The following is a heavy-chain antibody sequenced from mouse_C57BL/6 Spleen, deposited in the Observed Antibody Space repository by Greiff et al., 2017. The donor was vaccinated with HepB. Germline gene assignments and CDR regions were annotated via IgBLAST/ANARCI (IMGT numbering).Heavy chain of an antibody. V-gene: IGHV3-8*01. CDR1: GYSITSDY. J-gene: IGHJ1*03. Sequence: EVQLQQSGPGLAKPSQTLSLTCSVTGYSITSDYWNWIRKFPGNKLEYMGYISYSGSTYYNPSLKSRISITRDTSKNQYYLQLNSVTTEDTATYYCARGGYYGSSLYWYFDVWGTGTTVTVSS. D-gene: IGHD1-1*01. CDR3: ARGGYYGSSLYWYFDV. CDR2: ISYSGST.